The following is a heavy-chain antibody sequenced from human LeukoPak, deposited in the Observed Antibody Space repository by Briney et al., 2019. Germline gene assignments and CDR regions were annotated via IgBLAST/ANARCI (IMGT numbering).Heavy chain of an antibody. CDR3: AKNSPAGDFDY. CDR1: GYTFTSYC. D-gene: IGHD2-2*01. CDR2: INPSGGST. J-gene: IGHJ4*02. V-gene: IGHV1-46*01. Sequence: GASVKVSCKASGYTFTSYCMHWVRQAPGQGLEWMGIINPSGGSTSYAQKFQGRVTMTRDTSTSTVYMELSSLRSEDTAVYYCAKNSPAGDFDYWGQGTLVTVSS.